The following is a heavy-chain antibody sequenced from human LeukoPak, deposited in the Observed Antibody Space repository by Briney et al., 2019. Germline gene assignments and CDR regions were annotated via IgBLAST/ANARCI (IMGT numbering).Heavy chain of an antibody. CDR2: IYYSGST. V-gene: IGHV4-59*01. Sequence: SETLSLTCTVSGGSISSYYWSWIRQPPGKGLEWIGFIYYSGSTNYNPSLKSRVTISVDTSKNQFSLKLSSVTAADTAVYYCARYTSMVAFHAHGFDIWGQGTMVTVSS. D-gene: IGHD5-18*01. CDR1: GGSISSYY. CDR3: ARYTSMVAFHAHGFDI. J-gene: IGHJ3*02.